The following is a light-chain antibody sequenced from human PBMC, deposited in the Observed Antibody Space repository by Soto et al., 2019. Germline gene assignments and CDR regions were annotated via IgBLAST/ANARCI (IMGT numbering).Light chain of an antibody. CDR1: QSISSY. CDR2: AAS. CDR3: QQSYSTPRT. J-gene: IGKJ1*01. V-gene: IGKV1-39*01. Sequence: DIQMTQHPSSQSANVGDRVTKTCRASQSISSYLNWYQQKPGKAPKLLIYAASSLQSGVPSRFSSSGSGTDFTLTISCLQPEDFATYYCQQSYSTPRTFSQGTKVDIK.